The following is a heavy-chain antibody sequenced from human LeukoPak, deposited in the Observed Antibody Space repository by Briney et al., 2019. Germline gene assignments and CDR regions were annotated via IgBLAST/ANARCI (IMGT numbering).Heavy chain of an antibody. CDR2: IHYDSTTE. Sequence: GGSLRLSCAASGFAFSSYGMHWVRQAPGKGLEWVAYIHYDSTTEDYADSVKGRFTISRDNSKNMLFLQMNNLGVEDMAVFYCAKDWNWAIDYWGQGTLVTVSS. CDR3: AKDWNWAIDY. V-gene: IGHV3-30*02. D-gene: IGHD1-7*01. CDR1: GFAFSSYG. J-gene: IGHJ4*02.